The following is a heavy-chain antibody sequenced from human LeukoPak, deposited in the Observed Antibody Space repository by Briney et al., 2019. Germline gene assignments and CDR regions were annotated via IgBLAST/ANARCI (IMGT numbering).Heavy chain of an antibody. V-gene: IGHV4-59*01. CDR2: IYYSGST. CDR1: GGSISSYY. CDR3: AREDSSGWYYFDY. Sequence: SETLSLTCTVSGGSISSYYWSWIRQPPGKGLEWLAYIYYSGSTGYNPSLKSRVSISVDTSKNQFSLKLSSVTAADTAVYYCAREDSSGWYYFDYWGQGTLVTVSS. D-gene: IGHD6-19*01. J-gene: IGHJ4*02.